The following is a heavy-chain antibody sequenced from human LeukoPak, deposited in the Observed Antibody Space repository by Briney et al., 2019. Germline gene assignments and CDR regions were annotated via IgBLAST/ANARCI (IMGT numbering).Heavy chain of an antibody. CDR3: ARGRSITTTGNYWFDP. CDR1: RFFSSYW. V-gene: IGHV3-7*01. J-gene: IGHJ5*02. CDR2: IKQDGSEK. D-gene: IGHD1-1*01. Sequence: PGGSLRLSCTASRFFSSYWMSWVRQAPGKGLEWVANIKQDGSEKYYVDSVKGRFTISRDNTKNSLYLQMNSLRAEDTAVYYCARGRSITTTGNYWFDPWGRGTLVTVSS.